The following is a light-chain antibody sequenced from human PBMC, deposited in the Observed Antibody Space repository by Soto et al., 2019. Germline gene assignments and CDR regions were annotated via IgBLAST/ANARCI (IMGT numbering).Light chain of an antibody. J-gene: IGKJ2*01. CDR2: HAS. V-gene: IGKV1-5*01. Sequence: DIQMTQSPSTVSASVGESVSITCRASRNVNDCLAWYQQKPGRAPRLLIYHASTLETGVPTKFRGSASGTEFTLTISGLQPDDFATYYCQQYHAYQTFGQGTKLEIK. CDR3: QQYHAYQT. CDR1: RNVNDC.